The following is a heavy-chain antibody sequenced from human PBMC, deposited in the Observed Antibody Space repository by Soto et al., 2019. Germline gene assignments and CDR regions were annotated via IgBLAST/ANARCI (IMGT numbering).Heavy chain of an antibody. V-gene: IGHV3-23*01. Sequence: GGSLRLSCAASGFTFSSYAMSWVRQAPGKGLEWVSAISGSGGSTYYADSVKGRFTISRDNSKNTLYLQMNSLRAEDTAVYDCANSRGRTTVTTNASWGQGTLVTVSS. CDR1: GFTFSSYA. J-gene: IGHJ4*02. CDR3: ANSRGRTTVTTNAS. D-gene: IGHD4-4*01. CDR2: ISGSGGST.